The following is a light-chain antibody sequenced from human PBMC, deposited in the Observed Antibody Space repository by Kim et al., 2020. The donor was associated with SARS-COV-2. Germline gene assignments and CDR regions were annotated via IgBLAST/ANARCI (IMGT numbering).Light chain of an antibody. CDR3: QQYDSFPRT. Sequence: DIHLTQSRSSLSASVGDRVTITCRASQGIGSWLAWYQQKRDTAPKSLIYATSSLHSGVPSRFSSSASGTDFNLTISSLQLEDFATYYCQQYDSFPRTLGQGT. V-gene: IGKV1D-16*01. CDR2: ATS. CDR1: QGIGSW. J-gene: IGKJ1*01.